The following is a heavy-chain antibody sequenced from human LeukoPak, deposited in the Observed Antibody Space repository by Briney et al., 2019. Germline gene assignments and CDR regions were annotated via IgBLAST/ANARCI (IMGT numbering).Heavy chain of an antibody. D-gene: IGHD3-10*01. CDR3: ARDGSGGGYYFDC. J-gene: IGHJ4*02. CDR1: GGSISSGGYY. Sequence: SETLSLTCTVSGGSISSGGYYWSWIRQHPRKGLEWIGYIYYSGSTYYNPSLKSRVTISVDTSKNQFSLKLSSVTAADTAVYYCARDGSGGGYYFDCWGQGTLVTVSS. CDR2: IYYSGST. V-gene: IGHV4-31*03.